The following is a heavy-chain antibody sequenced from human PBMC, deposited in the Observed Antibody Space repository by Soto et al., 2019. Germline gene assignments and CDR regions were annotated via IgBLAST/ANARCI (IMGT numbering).Heavy chain of an antibody. D-gene: IGHD1-26*01. CDR1: GFDFTNSW. CDR3: TRDQRHSSAV. Sequence: EVQLVESGGGLVQPGGSLRLSCAASGFDFTNSWMHWVRQAPGMGLVWVSHVNSDGSITTYADSVRGRFTISRDNAKNTVYLQMNSLRVEDTAVYYCTRDQRHSSAVWGQGALITVSS. J-gene: IGHJ4*02. CDR2: VNSDGSIT. V-gene: IGHV3-74*01.